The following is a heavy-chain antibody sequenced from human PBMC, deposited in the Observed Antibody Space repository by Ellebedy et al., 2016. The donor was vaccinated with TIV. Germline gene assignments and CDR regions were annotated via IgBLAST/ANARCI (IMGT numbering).Heavy chain of an antibody. CDR1: GASISSTIW. CDR3: ARALRRGYSGYDYLDD. J-gene: IGHJ4*02. D-gene: IGHD5-12*01. CDR2: IFHSGNT. V-gene: IGHV4-4*02. Sequence: MPSETLSLTCAVSGASISSTIWWCWVRQPPGKGLEWIGEIFHSGNTHYNPSLKGRVTISVDKSKNHFSLSLSSVTAADTAVYYCARALRRGYSGYDYLDDWGQGTLVTVSS.